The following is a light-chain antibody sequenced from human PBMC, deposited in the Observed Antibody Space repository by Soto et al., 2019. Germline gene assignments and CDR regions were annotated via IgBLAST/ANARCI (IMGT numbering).Light chain of an antibody. V-gene: IGLV2-14*01. J-gene: IGLJ2*01. CDR1: SSDIGGYNY. Sequence: QSALTQPASVSGSPGQSITISCTGTSSDIGGYNYVSWYQQHPGKAPKLMIYEVSNRPSGVSNRCSGSKSGNTASLTISGLQAEDEADYYCSSFRSTTTLFGGGTKLTVL. CDR2: EVS. CDR3: SSFRSTTTL.